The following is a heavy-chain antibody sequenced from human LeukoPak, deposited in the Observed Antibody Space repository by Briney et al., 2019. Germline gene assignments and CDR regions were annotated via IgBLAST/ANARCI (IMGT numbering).Heavy chain of an antibody. CDR2: ISWNSGSI. D-gene: IGHD3-22*01. J-gene: IGHJ4*02. Sequence: GGSLRLSCAASGFTFDDYAMHWVRQAPGKGLEWVSGISWNSGSIGYADSVKGRFTISRDNAKNSLYLQMNSLRAEDTALYYCAKDIADNYYDSSGYSFDYWGQGTLVTVSS. CDR1: GFTFDDYA. V-gene: IGHV3-9*01. CDR3: AKDIADNYYDSSGYSFDY.